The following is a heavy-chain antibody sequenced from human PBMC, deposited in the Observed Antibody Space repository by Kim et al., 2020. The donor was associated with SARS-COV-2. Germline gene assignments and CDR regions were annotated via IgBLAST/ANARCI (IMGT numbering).Heavy chain of an antibody. CDR2: IWYDGSNK. Sequence: GGSLRLSCAAFGFTFSSYGMHWVRQAPGKGLECVAVIWYDGSNKYYADSVKGRFTISRDNSKNTLYLQMNSLRAEDTAVYYCARVQGVAGAGPSRKYYYYGMDVWGQGTTVTVSS. D-gene: IGHD6-19*01. V-gene: IGHV3-33*01. CDR1: GFTFSSYG. J-gene: IGHJ6*02. CDR3: ARVQGVAGAGPSRKYYYYGMDV.